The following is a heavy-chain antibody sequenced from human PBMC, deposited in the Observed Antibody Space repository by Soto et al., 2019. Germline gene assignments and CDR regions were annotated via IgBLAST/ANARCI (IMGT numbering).Heavy chain of an antibody. J-gene: IGHJ4*02. D-gene: IGHD4-17*01. CDR3: ARRSTSGYGGNLYFDF. CDR2: IIPIFGTA. CDR1: GGTFSSYA. V-gene: IGHV1-69*13. Sequence: ASVKVSCKASGGTFSSYAIIWVRQAPGQGLEWMGGIIPIFGTANYAQGFQGRVTMTADESTTTAYMELSSLRSEDTAVYYCARRSTSGYGGNLYFDFWGQGTMATVYS.